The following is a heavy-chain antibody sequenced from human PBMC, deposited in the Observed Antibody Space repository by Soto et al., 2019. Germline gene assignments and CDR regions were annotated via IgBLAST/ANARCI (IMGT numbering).Heavy chain of an antibody. CDR3: AKDRAPVVLRGEDY. CDR2: ISGSGGST. Sequence: EVQLLESGGGLVQPGGSLRLSCAASGFTFSSYAMNWVRQAPGKGLEWVSAISGSGGSTYYADSVKGRFTISRDNSKNTLYLQMNSLKAEDTAVYYCAKDRAPVVLRGEDYWGQGTLVTVSS. V-gene: IGHV3-23*01. J-gene: IGHJ4*02. D-gene: IGHD3-10*01. CDR1: GFTFSSYA.